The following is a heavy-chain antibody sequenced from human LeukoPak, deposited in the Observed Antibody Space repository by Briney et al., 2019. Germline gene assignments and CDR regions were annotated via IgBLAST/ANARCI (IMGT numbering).Heavy chain of an antibody. Sequence: GGSLRLSCAASGFIFDDYGMSWVRQAPGKGLEWVSGINWNGGSTGYADSVKGRFTISRDNAKNSLYLQMNSLRAEDTALYYCARVWDILTGYYSPLDYWGQGTLVTVSS. V-gene: IGHV3-20*04. J-gene: IGHJ4*02. CDR3: ARVWDILTGYYSPLDY. CDR2: INWNGGST. CDR1: GFIFDDYG. D-gene: IGHD3-9*01.